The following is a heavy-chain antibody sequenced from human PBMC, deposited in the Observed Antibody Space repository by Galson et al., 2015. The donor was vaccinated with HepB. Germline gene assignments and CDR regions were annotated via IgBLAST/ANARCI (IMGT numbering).Heavy chain of an antibody. D-gene: IGHD3-9*01. J-gene: IGHJ4*02. CDR3: ARVRHLFGSFPRDILTGYFDY. CDR2: INPSGGST. V-gene: IGHV1-46*03. CDR1: GYTFTSYY. Sequence: SVKVSCKASGYTFTSYYMHWVRQAPGQGLEWMGIINPSGGSTSYAQKFQGRVTMTRDTSTSTVYMELSSLRSEDTAVYYCARVRHLFGSFPRDILTGYFDYWGQGTLVTVSS.